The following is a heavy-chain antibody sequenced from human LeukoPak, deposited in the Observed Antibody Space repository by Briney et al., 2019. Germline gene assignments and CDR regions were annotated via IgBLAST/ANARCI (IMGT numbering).Heavy chain of an antibody. CDR3: ARFGYYYYYMDV. Sequence: GGSLRLSCAASGFTFSSYSMNWVRQAPGKGLEWVSSISSSSSYIYYADSVKGRFTISRDNAKNSLYLQVNSLRAEDTAVYYCARFGYYYYYMDVWGKGTTDTVSS. V-gene: IGHV3-21*01. CDR2: ISSSSSYI. D-gene: IGHD3-16*01. J-gene: IGHJ6*03. CDR1: GFTFSSYS.